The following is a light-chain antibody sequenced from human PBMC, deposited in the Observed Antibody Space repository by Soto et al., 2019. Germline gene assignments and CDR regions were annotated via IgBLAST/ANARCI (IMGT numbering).Light chain of an antibody. J-gene: IGKJ1*01. CDR1: QSVLYSSNNKNY. CDR2: WAS. CDR3: QPYYRTTQT. V-gene: IGKV4-1*01. Sequence: DIVMTQSPDSLAVSLGERATINCKSSQSVLYSSNNKNYLAWYQQKPGQPPKLLIYWASTRESGVPDRFSGSGSGTDFPLTISSLQAEDVAIYYCQPYYRTTQTFGQGTKVQIK.